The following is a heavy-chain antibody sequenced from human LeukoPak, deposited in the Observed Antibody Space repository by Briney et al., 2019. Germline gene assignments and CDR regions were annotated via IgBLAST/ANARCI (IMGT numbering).Heavy chain of an antibody. CDR1: GGSISSYY. CDR3: ARDDYGSGSYYSDY. J-gene: IGHJ4*02. V-gene: IGHV4-59*12. D-gene: IGHD3-10*01. CDR2: IYYSGST. Sequence: SETLSLTCTVSGGSISSYYWSWIRQPPGKGLEWIGYIYYSGSTNYNPSLKSRVTISVDTSKNQFSLKLSSVTAAGTAVYYCARDDYGSGSYYSDYWGQGTLVTVSS.